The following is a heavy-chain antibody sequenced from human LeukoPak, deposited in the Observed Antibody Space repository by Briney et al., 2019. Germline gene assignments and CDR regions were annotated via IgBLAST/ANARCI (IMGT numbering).Heavy chain of an antibody. V-gene: IGHV3-7*01. D-gene: IGHD3-10*01. CDR1: GVTFSSYW. CDR2: IKQDGSEK. Sequence: PGGSLRLSCAASGVTFSSYWMSWVRQAPGKGLEWVANIKQDGSEKYYVDSVKGRFTISRDNAKNSLYLQMNSLRAEDTAVYYCATDGYGSGSPAYWGPGTLVTVSS. J-gene: IGHJ4*02. CDR3: ATDGYGSGSPAY.